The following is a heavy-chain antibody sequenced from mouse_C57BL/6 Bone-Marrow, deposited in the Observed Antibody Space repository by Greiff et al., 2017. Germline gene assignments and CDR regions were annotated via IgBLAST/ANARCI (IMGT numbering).Heavy chain of an antibody. J-gene: IGHJ2*01. CDR2: IDPENGDT. V-gene: IGHV14-4*01. D-gene: IGHD2-3*01. Sequence: EVQLQQSGAELVRPGASVKLSCTASGFNIKDDYMHWVKQRPEQGLEWIGWIDPENGDTRYAPKFQGKATITADTSSNTAYLQLSSLPSEDTAVXFCNSPTDGCYGGFGYWGQGTTLTVSS. CDR1: GFNIKDDY. CDR3: NSPTDGCYGGFGY.